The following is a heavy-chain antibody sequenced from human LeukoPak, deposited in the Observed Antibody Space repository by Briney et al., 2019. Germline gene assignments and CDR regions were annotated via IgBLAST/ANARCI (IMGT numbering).Heavy chain of an antibody. CDR2: ISGSGGST. CDR1: GFTFSSYA. V-gene: IGHV3-23*01. CDR3: AKYYYGWASYYKPYHFDY. J-gene: IGHJ4*02. Sequence: PGGSLRLSCAASGFTFSSYAMSWVRQAPGKGLEWVSAISGSGGSTYYADSVKGRFTISRDNSKNTLYLQMNSLRAEDTAVYYCAKYYYGWASYYKPYHFDYWGQATLVTVSS. D-gene: IGHD3-10*01.